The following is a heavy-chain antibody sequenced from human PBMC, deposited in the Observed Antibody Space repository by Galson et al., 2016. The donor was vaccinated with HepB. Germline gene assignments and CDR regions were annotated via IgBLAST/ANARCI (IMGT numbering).Heavy chain of an antibody. CDR2: IKQDRSKK. J-gene: IGHJ4*02. Sequence: SLRLSCAASGFTFTDYWMSWVRQAPGKGLEWVASIKQDRSKKYYVDSVKGRFTISRDNAKNSLYLQLNSLRAEDTAVYYCARDKRLWLVWGQGTLVTVSS. D-gene: IGHD5-18*01. V-gene: IGHV3-7*03. CDR3: ARDKRLWLV. CDR1: GFTFTDYW.